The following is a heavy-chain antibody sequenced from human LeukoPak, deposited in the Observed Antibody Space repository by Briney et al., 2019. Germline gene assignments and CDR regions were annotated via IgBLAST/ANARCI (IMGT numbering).Heavy chain of an antibody. V-gene: IGHV4-61*01. J-gene: IGHJ4*02. D-gene: IGHD6-19*01. CDR2: FYYSGGT. CDR1: GGSVSSGSYY. Sequence: SETLSLTCTVSGGSVSSGSYYWSWIRQPPGKRLEWIGCFYYSGGTDYNPSLKSRVTISVDTSSNQLSLKLSSVTAVDAAVYYCARRSGYTSGWYEYWGQGILVTVSP. CDR3: ARRSGYTSGWYEY.